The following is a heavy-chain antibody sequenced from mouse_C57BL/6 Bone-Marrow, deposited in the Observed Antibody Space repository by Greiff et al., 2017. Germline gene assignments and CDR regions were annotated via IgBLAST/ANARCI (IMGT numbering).Heavy chain of an antibody. CDR2: ISSGSSTI. J-gene: IGHJ2*01. V-gene: IGHV5-17*01. CDR1: GFTFSDYG. Sequence: VQLQQSGGGLVKPGGSLKLSCAASGFTFSDYGMHWVRQAPEKGLEWVAYISSGSSTIYYADTVKGRFTISRDNAKNTLFLQMTSLRSEDTAMYYCARPGQYYFDYWGQGTTLTVSS. CDR3: ARPGQYYFDY.